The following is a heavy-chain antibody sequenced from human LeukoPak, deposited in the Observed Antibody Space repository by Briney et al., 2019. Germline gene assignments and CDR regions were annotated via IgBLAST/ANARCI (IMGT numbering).Heavy chain of an antibody. CDR3: ARGYGSGSPTNFDY. CDR1: GFTVSSNY. V-gene: IGHV3-66*01. Sequence: PGGSLRLSCAASGFTVSSNYMSWVRQSPGKGLEWVSVIYGDGTTYYADSVKGRFTISRDNSKNTLYLQMNSLRAEDTAVYYCARGYGSGSPTNFDYWGKGTLVTVSS. D-gene: IGHD3-10*01. CDR2: IYGDGTT. J-gene: IGHJ4*02.